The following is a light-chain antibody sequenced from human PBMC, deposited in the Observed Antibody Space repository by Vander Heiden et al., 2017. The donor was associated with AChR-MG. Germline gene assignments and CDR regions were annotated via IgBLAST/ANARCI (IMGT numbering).Light chain of an antibody. V-gene: IGLV1-51*01. Sequence: QSVLTQPPSVSAAPGQRVTISCSGSYSNIGNNFVSWYQQLPGTAPKRLIYDNDKRPSGIPDRFSGSKSGTSASLAITGLQTGDEADYYCGSWDSHLISGVFGGGTKLTVL. J-gene: IGLJ2*01. CDR1: YSNIGNNF. CDR2: DND. CDR3: GSWDSHLISGV.